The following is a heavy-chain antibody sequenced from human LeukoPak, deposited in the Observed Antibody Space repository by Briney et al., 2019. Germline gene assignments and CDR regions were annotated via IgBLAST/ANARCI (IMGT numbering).Heavy chain of an antibody. D-gene: IGHD3-10*01. CDR2: ISGSGGST. CDR3: AKSVGSGSYPRDFDY. Sequence: GRSLRLSCAASGFTFSSYAMSWVRQAPGKGLEWVSAISGSGGSTYYADSVKGRFTISRDNSKTTLYLQMNSLRAEDTAVYYCAKSVGSGSYPRDFDYWGQGTLVTVSS. V-gene: IGHV3-23*01. J-gene: IGHJ4*02. CDR1: GFTFSSYA.